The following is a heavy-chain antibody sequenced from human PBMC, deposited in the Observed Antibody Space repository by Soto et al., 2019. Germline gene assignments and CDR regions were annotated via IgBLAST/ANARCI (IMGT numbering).Heavy chain of an antibody. J-gene: IGHJ4*02. Sequence: EVQLVESGGVLVQPGGSLKVSCAASGFTFSSSWMNWVRQAPGKGLEWVANIKGDGSEEYYVDSVRGRFTISRDNAKSLLSLQMNSLRAEDTAVYYCAAGFPPDYWGQGTLVTVSS. D-gene: IGHD3-10*01. CDR3: AAGFPPDY. V-gene: IGHV3-7*01. CDR1: GFTFSSSW. CDR2: IKGDGSEE.